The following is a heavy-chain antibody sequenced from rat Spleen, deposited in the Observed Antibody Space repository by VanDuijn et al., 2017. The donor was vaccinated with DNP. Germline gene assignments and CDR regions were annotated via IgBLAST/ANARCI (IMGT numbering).Heavy chain of an antibody. V-gene: IGHV3-1*01. CDR3: ARGLNYGGFSYSWYFDF. CDR1: GYSITSNY. Sequence: EVQLQESGPGLVKPSQSLSLTCSVTGYSITSNYWGWIRKFPGNKMEWMGYISYSGSTGYNPFLKSRNSITRDTSKNQFFLQLNSVTTEDIATYYCARGLNYGGFSYSWYFDFWGPGTMVTVSS. J-gene: IGHJ1*01. D-gene: IGHD1-11*01. CDR2: ISYSGST.